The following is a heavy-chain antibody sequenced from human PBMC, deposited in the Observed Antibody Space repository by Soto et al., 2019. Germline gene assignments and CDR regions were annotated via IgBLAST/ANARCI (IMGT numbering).Heavy chain of an antibody. CDR1: GFTFTSSA. V-gene: IGHV1-58*01. Sequence: ASVKVSCKASGFTFTSSAVQWVRQARGQRLEWIGWIVVGSGNTNYAQKFQERVTITRDMSTSTAYMELSSLRSEDTAVYYCAADSSPATANYYYYYGMDVWGQGTTVTVSS. D-gene: IGHD2-21*02. CDR3: AADSSPATANYYYYYGMDV. CDR2: IVVGSGNT. J-gene: IGHJ6*02.